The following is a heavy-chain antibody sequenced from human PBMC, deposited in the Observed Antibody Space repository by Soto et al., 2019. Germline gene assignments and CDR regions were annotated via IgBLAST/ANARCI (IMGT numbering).Heavy chain of an antibody. D-gene: IGHD3-10*01. CDR3: ARGGLLLWFGETRNYYGMDV. V-gene: IGHV4-31*03. CDR2: IYYSGST. Sequence: SETLSLTCTVSGGSISSGGYYWSWIRQHPGKGLEWIGYIYYSGSTYYNPSLKSRVTISVDTSKNQFSLKLSSVTAADTAVYYCARGGLLLWFGETRNYYGMDVWGQGTTVTVSS. J-gene: IGHJ6*02. CDR1: GGSISSGGYY.